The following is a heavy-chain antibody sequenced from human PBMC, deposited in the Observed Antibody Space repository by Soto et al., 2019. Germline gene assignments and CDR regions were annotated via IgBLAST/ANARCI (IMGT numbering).Heavy chain of an antibody. CDR1: GYTFTSYG. D-gene: IGHD1-7*01. CDR2: ISAYNGNT. J-gene: IGHJ4*02. CDR3: ARDIGITGTTHFDY. V-gene: IGHV1-18*01. Sequence: ASVKVSCKASGYTFTSYGISWVRQAPGQGLEWMGWISAYNGNTNYAQKLQGRVTMTTDTSTRTAYMELRSLRSDDTAVYYCARDIGITGTTHFDYWGQGTLVTVSS.